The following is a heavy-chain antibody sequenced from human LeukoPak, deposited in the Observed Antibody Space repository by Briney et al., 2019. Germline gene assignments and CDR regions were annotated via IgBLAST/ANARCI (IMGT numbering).Heavy chain of an antibody. J-gene: IGHJ2*01. CDR1: GGSISSYY. CDR3: ARGPPLYCSSTSCYGGPYWYFDL. Sequence: KPSETLSLTCTVSGGSISSYYWGWIRQPPGKGLEWIGYIYYSGSTNYNPSLKSRVTISVDTSKNQFSLKLSSVTAADTAMYYCARGPPLYCSSTSCYGGPYWYFDLWGRGTLVTVSS. D-gene: IGHD2-2*01. CDR2: IYYSGST. V-gene: IGHV4-59*01.